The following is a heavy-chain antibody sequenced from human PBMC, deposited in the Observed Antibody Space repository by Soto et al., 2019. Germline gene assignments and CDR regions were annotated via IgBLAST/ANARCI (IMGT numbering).Heavy chain of an antibody. CDR1: GCSISSGGYY. CDR3: ARDASYSSSWRTVDV. V-gene: IGHV4-31*03. J-gene: IGHJ6*02. CDR2: IYYSGST. D-gene: IGHD6-13*01. Sequence: QVQLQESGPGLVKPSQTLSLTCTVSGCSISSGGYYWSWIRQHPGKGLEWIGYIYYSGSTYYNPSLTSRVTISVDTSKNQFSLKLSSVTDADTAVYYCARDASYSSSWRTVDVWGQGTTVTVSS.